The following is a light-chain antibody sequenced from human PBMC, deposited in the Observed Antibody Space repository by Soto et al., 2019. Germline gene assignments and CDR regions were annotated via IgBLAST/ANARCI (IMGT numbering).Light chain of an antibody. CDR3: CSYAGSGTDKDV. Sequence: QAVLTQPASVSGSPGQSITISCTGTSSDIGSYNFVSWYQQHPGKAPKFIIYEDTKRPSGVSNRFSGSKSGNTASLTISGLQAEDTGDYYCCSYAGSGTDKDVFGTGTKLTVL. J-gene: IGLJ1*01. CDR2: EDT. V-gene: IGLV2-23*01. CDR1: SSDIGSYNF.